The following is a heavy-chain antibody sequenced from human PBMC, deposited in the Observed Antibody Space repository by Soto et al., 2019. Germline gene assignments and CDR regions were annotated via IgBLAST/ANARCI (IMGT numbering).Heavy chain of an antibody. J-gene: IGHJ4*02. CDR1: GYAFTTYG. V-gene: IGHV1-18*01. D-gene: IGHD1-1*01. CDR2: ISAHNGNT. CDR3: ARGRYGDY. Sequence: QVHLVQSGAEVKKPGASVKVSCQGSGYAFTTYGIAWVRQAPGEGLEWMGWISAHNGNTNYAQKLQGRVTVTRDTSTSTAYMELRSLRYDDTAVYYCARGRYGDYWGQGARLTVSS.